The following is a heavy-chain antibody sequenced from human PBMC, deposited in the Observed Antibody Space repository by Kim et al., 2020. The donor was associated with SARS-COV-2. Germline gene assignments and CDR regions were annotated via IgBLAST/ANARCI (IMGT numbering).Heavy chain of an antibody. J-gene: IGHJ6*02. CDR2: ISSSSSYI. Sequence: GGSLRLSCAASGFTFSSYSMNWVRQAPGKGLEWVSSISSSSSYIYYADSVKGRFTISRDNAKNSLYLQMNSLRAEDTAVYYCARDRLALLWFGEFYVWGQGTTVTVSS. CDR1: GFTFSSYS. CDR3: ARDRLALLWFGEFYV. D-gene: IGHD3-10*01. V-gene: IGHV3-21*01.